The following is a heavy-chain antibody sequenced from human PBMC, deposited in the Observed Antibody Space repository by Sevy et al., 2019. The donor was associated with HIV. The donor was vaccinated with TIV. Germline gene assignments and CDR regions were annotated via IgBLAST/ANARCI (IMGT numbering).Heavy chain of an antibody. D-gene: IGHD3-3*01. CDR3: ARDGGLPITIFGVVTIWGNTRTNYGMDV. Sequence: GGSLRLTCAASGFTFSSYSMNWVRQAPGKGLEWVSSISSSSSYIYYADSVKGRFTISRDNAKNSLYLQMNGLRAEDTAVYYCARDGGLPITIFGVVTIWGNTRTNYGMDVWGQGTTVTVSS. J-gene: IGHJ6*02. V-gene: IGHV3-21*01. CDR2: ISSSSSYI. CDR1: GFTFSSYS.